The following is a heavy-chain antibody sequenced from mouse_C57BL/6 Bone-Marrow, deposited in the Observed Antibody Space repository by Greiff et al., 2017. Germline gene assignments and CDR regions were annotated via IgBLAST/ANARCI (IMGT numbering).Heavy chain of an antibody. D-gene: IGHD1-1*01. V-gene: IGHV14-4*01. J-gene: IGHJ1*03. Sequence: EVQLQQSGAELVRPGASVKLSCTASGFNIKDDYMHWVKQRPEQGLEWIGWIDPENGDTEYASKFQGKATITADTSSNTAYLQLSSLTSEDTAVYYCTLLLQRSSWGGYFDVWGTGTTVTGSS. CDR3: TLLLQRSSWGGYFDV. CDR2: IDPENGDT. CDR1: GFNIKDDY.